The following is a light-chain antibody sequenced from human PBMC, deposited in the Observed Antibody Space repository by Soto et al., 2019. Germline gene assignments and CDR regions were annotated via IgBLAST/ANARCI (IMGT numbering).Light chain of an antibody. V-gene: IGKV1-8*01. CDR2: AAS. J-gene: IGKJ1*01. Sequence: AIRMTQSPSSFSASPGDRVTITCRASQGISSYLAWYQQKPGKAPKLLIYAASTLQSGVPSRFSGSGSGTDFTLTISCLQSEDFATYYCLQDYNYPRTFGQGTKVDI. CDR3: LQDYNYPRT. CDR1: QGISSY.